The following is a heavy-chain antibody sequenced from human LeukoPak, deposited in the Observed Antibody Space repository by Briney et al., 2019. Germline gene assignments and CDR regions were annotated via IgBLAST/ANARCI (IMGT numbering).Heavy chain of an antibody. CDR2: LYYTGST. CDR3: ARGLRQSMGLDYDTRRMSAFDI. D-gene: IGHD3-22*01. Sequence: SETLSLTCTVSGGSVSTGHYYWGWIRQPPGKGLEWIASLYYTGSTYSNPSLKSRVTMSVDTSKNQFSLKLSSVTAADTAVYYCARGLRQSMGLDYDTRRMSAFDIWGQGTMVTVSS. J-gene: IGHJ3*02. V-gene: IGHV4-39*07. CDR1: GGSVSTGHYY.